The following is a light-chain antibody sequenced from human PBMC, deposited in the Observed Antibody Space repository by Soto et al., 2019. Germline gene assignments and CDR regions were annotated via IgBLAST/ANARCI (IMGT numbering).Light chain of an antibody. CDR2: DVS. CDR3: SSYTSSSLYV. J-gene: IGLJ7*01. Sequence: QSALTQPASVSGSPGQSITISCTGTSSDVGGYNYVSWYQQHPGKAPKLMIYDVSNRPSGVSNRFSGSKSGNTASLTISGLQAEDEADYYCSSYTSSSLYVFGIGTQLTVL. CDR1: SSDVGGYNY. V-gene: IGLV2-14*01.